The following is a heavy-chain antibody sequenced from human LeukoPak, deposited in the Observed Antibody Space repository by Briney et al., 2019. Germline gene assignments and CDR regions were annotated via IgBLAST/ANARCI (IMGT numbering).Heavy chain of an antibody. V-gene: IGHV3-7*04. CDR3: ARIRYASGMDV. D-gene: IGHD3-9*01. CDR1: GFTFSTYW. J-gene: IGHJ6*02. Sequence: PGGSLRLSCAASGFTFSTYWMSWVRQAPGKGLEWVATIKEDGSEKYYVDSMKGRFTISRDNAKNSLSLQMNSLRAEDSAVYYCARIRYASGMDVWGQGTTVTVSS. CDR2: IKEDGSEK.